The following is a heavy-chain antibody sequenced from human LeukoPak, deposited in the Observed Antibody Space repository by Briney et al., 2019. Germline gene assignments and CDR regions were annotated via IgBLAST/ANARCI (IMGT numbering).Heavy chain of an antibody. CDR2: ISYDGSNK. V-gene: IGHV3-30-3*01. CDR3: ARDRGTSYFDY. J-gene: IGHJ4*02. D-gene: IGHD3-10*01. CDR1: GFTFSSYA. Sequence: PGGSLRLSCAASGFTFSSYAMHWVRQAPGKGLEWVAVISYDGSNKYYADPVKGRFTISRDNAKNSMFLQMNSLRAEHTAVYYCARDRGTSYFDYWGQGALVTVSS.